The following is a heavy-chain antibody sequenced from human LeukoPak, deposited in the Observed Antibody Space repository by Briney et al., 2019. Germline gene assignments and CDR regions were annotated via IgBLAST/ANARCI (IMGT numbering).Heavy chain of an antibody. V-gene: IGHV3-23*01. CDR1: GFTFTSYS. J-gene: IGHJ4*02. D-gene: IGHD1-26*01. CDR2: ISGGGGST. CDR3: AKGGKWDVTPFDY. Sequence: GGSLRLSYAASGFTFTSYSMNWVRQAPGKGLEWVSTISGGGGSTYYADSVEGRFTISRDNSKNTLYLQVNSLRAEDTAVYYCAKGGKWDVTPFDYWGQGTLVTVSS.